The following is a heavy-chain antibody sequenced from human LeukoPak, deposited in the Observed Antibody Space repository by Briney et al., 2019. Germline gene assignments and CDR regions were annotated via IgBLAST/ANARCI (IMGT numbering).Heavy chain of an antibody. CDR2: ISWNSGSI. CDR1: GFTFDDYA. V-gene: IGHV3-9*01. D-gene: IGHD6-19*01. J-gene: IGHJ4*02. CDR3: AKDRVLYSSGHTFDY. Sequence: GRSLRLSCTASGFTFDDYAMYWVRQAPGKGLEWVSGISWNSGSIAYADSVKGRFTISRDNSKNTLYLQMNSLRAEDTAVYYCAKDRVLYSSGHTFDYWGQGTLVTVSS.